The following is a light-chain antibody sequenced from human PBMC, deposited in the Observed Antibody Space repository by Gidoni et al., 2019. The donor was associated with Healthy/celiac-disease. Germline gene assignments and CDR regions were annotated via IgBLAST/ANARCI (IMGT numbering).Light chain of an antibody. Sequence: EIVLTQSPATLSLSPGERATLSCRASQSVSSYLAWYQQKPGQAPRLLIYDASNRATGIPARFSVSGSGTDFTLTISSLDPEDFAVYYCQQRSNWLWTFGQGTKVEIK. J-gene: IGKJ1*01. CDR2: DAS. CDR3: QQRSNWLWT. V-gene: IGKV3-11*01. CDR1: QSVSSY.